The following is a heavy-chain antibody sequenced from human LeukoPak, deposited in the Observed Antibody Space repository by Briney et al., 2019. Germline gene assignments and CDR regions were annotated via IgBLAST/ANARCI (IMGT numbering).Heavy chain of an antibody. J-gene: IGHJ4*02. Sequence: GGSLRLSCAASGFTFSSYSMNWVSQAPGKGLEWVSYISGSGSSIYYADSVKGRFTISRDNAKNSLYLQMNSLRAEDTAVYYCARQLDSWGQGTLVTVSS. V-gene: IGHV3-48*01. CDR1: GFTFSSYS. CDR3: ARQLDS. CDR2: ISGSGSSI.